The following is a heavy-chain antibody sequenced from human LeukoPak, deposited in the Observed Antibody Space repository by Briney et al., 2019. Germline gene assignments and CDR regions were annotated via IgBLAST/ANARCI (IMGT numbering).Heavy chain of an antibody. D-gene: IGHD3-3*01. V-gene: IGHV5-51*01. CDR1: GYIFTNYW. Sequence: GESLKISCKSSGYIFTNYWIGWVRQMPGKVLEWMGIIYPGHSDTRYSPSYQGQVTISADKSITTAYLQWSSLKASDTAMYYCARGNYYFDYRGQGTLVTVSS. CDR2: IYPGHSDT. CDR3: ARGNYYFDY. J-gene: IGHJ4*02.